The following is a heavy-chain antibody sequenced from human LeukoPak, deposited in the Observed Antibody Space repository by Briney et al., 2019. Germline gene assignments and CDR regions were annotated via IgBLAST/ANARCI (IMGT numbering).Heavy chain of an antibody. Sequence: GGSLRLSCAASGFTFSSYGMHWVRQAPGKGLEWVAFIRYDGSNKYYADSVKGRFTISRDNSKNTLYLQMNSLRAEDTAVYYCAKDEGYIVLMVYANFPNYWGQGTLVTVSS. D-gene: IGHD2-8*01. CDR3: AKDEGYIVLMVYANFPNY. V-gene: IGHV3-30*02. CDR2: IRYDGSNK. J-gene: IGHJ4*02. CDR1: GFTFSSYG.